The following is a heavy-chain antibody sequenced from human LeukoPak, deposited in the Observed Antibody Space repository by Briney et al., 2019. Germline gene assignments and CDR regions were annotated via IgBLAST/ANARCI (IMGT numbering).Heavy chain of an antibody. J-gene: IGHJ4*02. CDR2: IYSGGYT. Sequence: PGGSLRLSCAASGVTVSSTYMSWVRQAPGKGLEWVSVIYSGGYTYYADSVKGRFTISRDNAKNSLYLQMNSLRAEDRAVYYCAREVRMVRGVYFDYWGQGTLVIVSS. CDR1: GVTVSSTY. CDR3: AREVRMVRGVYFDY. V-gene: IGHV3-66*01. D-gene: IGHD3-10*01.